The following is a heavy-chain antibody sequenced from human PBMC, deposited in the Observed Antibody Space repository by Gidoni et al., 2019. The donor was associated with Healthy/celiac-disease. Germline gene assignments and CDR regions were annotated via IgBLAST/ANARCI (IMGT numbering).Heavy chain of an antibody. J-gene: IGHJ4*02. D-gene: IGHD3-22*01. CDR2: ISYDGSNK. CDR1: AFTFISYA. Sequence: QVQLVESGGGVVQPGRSLILSFAASAFTFISYAMHWVRQAPGKGLEWVAVISYDGSNKYYADSVKGRFTISRDNSKNTLYLQMNSLRAEDTAVYYCARDQVVVITMGYFDYWGQGTLVTVSS. V-gene: IGHV3-30-3*01. CDR3: ARDQVVVITMGYFDY.